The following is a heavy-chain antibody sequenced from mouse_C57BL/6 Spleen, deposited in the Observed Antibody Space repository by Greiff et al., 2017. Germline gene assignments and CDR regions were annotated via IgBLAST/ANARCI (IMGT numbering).Heavy chain of an antibody. CDR3: ARCDYDAFAY. J-gene: IGHJ3*01. V-gene: IGHV14-2*01. CDR2: IDPENGDT. CDR1: GFNIKDYY. D-gene: IGHD2-4*01. Sequence: EVHLVESGAELVKPGASVKMSCTASGFNIKDYYMPWVKQRTEQGLEWIGRIDPENGDTKYAPKFQGKATITADTSSNTAYLQLSSLTSADTAVYYCARCDYDAFAYWGQGTLVTVSA.